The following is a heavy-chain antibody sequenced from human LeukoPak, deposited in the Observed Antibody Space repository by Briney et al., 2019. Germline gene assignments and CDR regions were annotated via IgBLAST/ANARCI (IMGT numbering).Heavy chain of an antibody. D-gene: IGHD2-2*01. V-gene: IGHV1-18*01. Sequence: ASVKVSCKASGYTFTSYGISWVRQAPGQGLEWMGWISAYNGNTNYAQKLQGRVTMTTDTSTSTAYMELRSLRSDDTAVYYCARDRLYCSSTSCYYYYYMDVWGKGTTVTVSS. J-gene: IGHJ6*03. CDR2: ISAYNGNT. CDR1: GYTFTSYG. CDR3: ARDRLYCSSTSCYYYYYMDV.